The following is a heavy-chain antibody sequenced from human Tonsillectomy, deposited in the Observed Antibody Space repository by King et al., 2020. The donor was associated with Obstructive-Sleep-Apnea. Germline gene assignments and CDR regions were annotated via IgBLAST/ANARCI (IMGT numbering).Heavy chain of an antibody. CDR2: MKSKTDGGTT. V-gene: IGHV3-15*01. CDR3: TTGDDILTGYYFDY. Sequence: VQLVESGGGLVKPGGSLRLSCAASGLTFSNAWMSWVRQAPGKGLEWGGGMKSKTDGGTTDYAAPAKGRSTISRDDSKNTLYLQMNSLKTEETAVYYCTTGDDILTGYYFDYWGQGTLVTVSS. CDR1: GLTFSNAW. J-gene: IGHJ4*02. D-gene: IGHD3-9*01.